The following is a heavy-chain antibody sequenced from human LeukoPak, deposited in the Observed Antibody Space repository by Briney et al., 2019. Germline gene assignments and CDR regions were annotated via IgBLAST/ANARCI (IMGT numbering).Heavy chain of an antibody. CDR3: ARHTTSVAATNY. V-gene: IGHV5-51*01. CDR1: GYSFTSYW. J-gene: IGHJ4*02. CDR2: IYPGDSDT. D-gene: IGHD6-19*01. Sequence: GESLKISCKGSGYSFTSYWIGWVRQMPRKGLEWMGIIYPGDSDTRYSPSFQGQVTISADKSINTAYLQWSSLKASDTAIYYCARHTTSVAATNYWGQGTLVTVSS.